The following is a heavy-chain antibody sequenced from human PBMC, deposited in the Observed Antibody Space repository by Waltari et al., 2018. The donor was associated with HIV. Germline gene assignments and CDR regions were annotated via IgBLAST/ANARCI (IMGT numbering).Heavy chain of an antibody. CDR3: ATHSLSSPGFDY. CDR1: GYSFTSYW. J-gene: IGHJ4*02. Sequence: EVQLVQSGAEVKKPGESLRISCKGSGYSFTSYWISWVRQMPGKGLKWMGRIVPSDSYTTYSPSFQDHVTISADKSISTAYLHLSSLKASDTAMYYCATHSLSSPGFDYWGQGTLVTVSS. V-gene: IGHV5-10-1*01. CDR2: IVPSDSYT. D-gene: IGHD2-21*01.